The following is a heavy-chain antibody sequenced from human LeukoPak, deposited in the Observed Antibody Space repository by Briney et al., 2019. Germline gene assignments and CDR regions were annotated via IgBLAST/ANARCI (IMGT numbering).Heavy chain of an antibody. V-gene: IGHV3-66*01. J-gene: IGHJ4*02. CDR2: IYNTGST. Sequence: GGSLRLSCAASGFTVSSNYMSWVRQAPGKGLEWVSVIYNTGSTYYADSVKGRFTISRDNSKNSLYLQINSLRVEDTAVYYCARDWDCWGQGTLVTVSS. CDR3: ARDWDC. CDR1: GFTVSSNY.